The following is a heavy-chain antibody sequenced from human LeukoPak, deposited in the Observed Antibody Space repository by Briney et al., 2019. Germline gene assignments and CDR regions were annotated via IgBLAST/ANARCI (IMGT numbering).Heavy chain of an antibody. CDR1: VYTFSSYD. J-gene: IGHJ4*02. D-gene: IGHD6-6*01. Sequence: GASVKVSCKASVYTFSSYDTNWVRQATGQGLEWMGWMNPNSGNTAYAQKFQARVTMSRDTSISTAYMELSSLRSEDTAVYYCARLPKYSRPLDYWGQGTLVTVSS. CDR3: ARLPKYSRPLDY. CDR2: MNPNSGNT. V-gene: IGHV1-8*02.